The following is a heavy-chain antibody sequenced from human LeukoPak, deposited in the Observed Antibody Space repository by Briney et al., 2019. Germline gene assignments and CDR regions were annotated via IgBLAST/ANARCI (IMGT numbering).Heavy chain of an antibody. CDR1: GFTFSSYA. CDR2: ISYDGSNK. V-gene: IGHV3-30-3*01. CDR3: ARDLQDIVVGPAASYYYYGMDV. D-gene: IGHD2-2*01. J-gene: IGHJ6*02. Sequence: PGRSLRLSCAASGFTFSSYAMHWVRQAPGKGLEWVAVISYDGSNKYYADSVKGRFSISRDNSKTTLYLQMNSLRAEDTAVYYCARDLQDIVVGPAASYYYYGMDVWGQGTPVTVSS.